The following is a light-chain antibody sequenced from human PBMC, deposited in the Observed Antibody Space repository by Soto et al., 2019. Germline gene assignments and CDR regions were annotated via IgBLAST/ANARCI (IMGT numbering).Light chain of an antibody. J-gene: IGLJ1*01. CDR2: VNSDGSH. CDR1: SGHSNYA. Sequence: QPVLTQSPSASASLGASVKLTCTLSSGHSNYAIAWHLQQPEKGPRYLMKVNSDGSHRKGDGIPDRFSGSSSGAQRYLTISSLQSEDEADYFCQTWGTGIRVFGTGTKLTVL. V-gene: IGLV4-69*01. CDR3: QTWGTGIRV.